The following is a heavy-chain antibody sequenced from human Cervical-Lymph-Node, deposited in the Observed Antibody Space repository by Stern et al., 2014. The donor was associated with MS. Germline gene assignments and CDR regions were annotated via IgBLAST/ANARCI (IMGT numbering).Heavy chain of an antibody. J-gene: IGHJ5*01. CDR2: IYFDGST. Sequence: LKLKESGPGLVKPSETVSLTCTVSGGSMSSKYWNWIRQPPGKGLEWIGYIYFDGSTNYNPSLKSRVIISLDTSTNQFSLSLTSVTAADTAVYYCARVTGRGTRQNWFDSWGQGTLVTVSS. CDR1: GGSMSSKY. CDR3: ARVTGRGTRQNWFDS. D-gene: IGHD1-26*01. V-gene: IGHV4-59*01.